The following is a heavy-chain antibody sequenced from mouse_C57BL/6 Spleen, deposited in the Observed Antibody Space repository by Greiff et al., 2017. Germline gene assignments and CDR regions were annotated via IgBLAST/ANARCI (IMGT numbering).Heavy chain of an antibody. CDR3: ARYGSSYRFAY. Sequence: QVQLKQSGAELVRPGTSVKVSCKASGYAFTNYLLEWVKQRPGQGLEWIGVINPGSGGTNYNEKFKGKATLTADKSSSTAYMQLSSLTSEDSAVYFCARYGSSYRFAYWGQGTLVTVSA. CDR2: INPGSGGT. J-gene: IGHJ3*01. V-gene: IGHV1-54*01. D-gene: IGHD1-1*01. CDR1: GYAFTNYL.